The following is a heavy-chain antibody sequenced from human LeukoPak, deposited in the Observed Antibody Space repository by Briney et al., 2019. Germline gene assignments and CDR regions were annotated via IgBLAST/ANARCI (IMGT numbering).Heavy chain of an antibody. Sequence: ASVKVSCKASGYTFTGYYMHRVRQATGQGLEWMGWMNPNSGNTGYAQKFQGRVTMTRNTSISTAYMELSSLRSEDTAVYYCARGGFGDYVGGYWGQGTLVTVSS. CDR1: GYTFTGYY. CDR2: MNPNSGNT. CDR3: ARGGFGDYVGGY. V-gene: IGHV1-8*02. D-gene: IGHD3-10*01. J-gene: IGHJ4*02.